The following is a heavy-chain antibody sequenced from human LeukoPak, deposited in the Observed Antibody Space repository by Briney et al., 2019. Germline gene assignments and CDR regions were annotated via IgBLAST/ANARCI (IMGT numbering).Heavy chain of an antibody. CDR2: ISGSGGST. D-gene: IGHD3-22*01. Sequence: PGRSLRLSCAASGFTFDDYAMHWVRQAPGKGLEWVSAISGSGGSTYYADSVKGRFTISRDNSKNTLYLQMNSLRAEDTAVYYCAKDLGVTMIVIGDAFDIWGQGTMVTVSS. CDR3: AKDLGVTMIVIGDAFDI. CDR1: GFTFDDYA. J-gene: IGHJ3*02. V-gene: IGHV3-23*01.